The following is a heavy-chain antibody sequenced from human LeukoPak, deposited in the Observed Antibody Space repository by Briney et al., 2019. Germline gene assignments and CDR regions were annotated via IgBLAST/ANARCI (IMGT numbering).Heavy chain of an antibody. V-gene: IGHV4-61*02. CDR1: GGSIRSGSYY. CDR2: IYTSGST. CDR3: ARERLGTFDY. D-gene: IGHD1-1*01. Sequence: SQTLSLTCTVSGGSIRSGSYYWSWIRQPPGKGLEWIGRIYTSGSTNYNPSLKSRVTISVDTSKNQFSLKLSSVTAADTAVYYCARERLGTFDYWGQGTLVTVSS. J-gene: IGHJ4*02.